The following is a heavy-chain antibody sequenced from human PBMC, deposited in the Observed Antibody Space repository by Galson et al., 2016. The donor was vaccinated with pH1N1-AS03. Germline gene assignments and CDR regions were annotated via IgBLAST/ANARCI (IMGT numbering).Heavy chain of an antibody. Sequence: SLRLSCAASGFSFSDYSMDWVRQTPGRGLEWLSFISTSGTTIYYADSVKGRFTISRDNARNSLYLQMNSLRAEDTAVYYCARGWRENSCDMWGQGTMVTVSS. CDR3: ARGWRENSCDM. CDR2: ISTSGTTI. V-gene: IGHV3-48*04. CDR1: GFSFSDYS. J-gene: IGHJ3*02. D-gene: IGHD2/OR15-2a*01.